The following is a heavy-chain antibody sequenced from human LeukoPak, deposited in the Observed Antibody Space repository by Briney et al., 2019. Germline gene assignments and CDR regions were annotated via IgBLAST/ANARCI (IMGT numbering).Heavy chain of an antibody. CDR1: GGSISNYY. CDR2: GST. V-gene: IGHV4-4*09. CDR3: ASPRGDDSGGYYTWYFHH. J-gene: IGHJ1*01. D-gene: IGHD3-22*01. Sequence: SETLSLTCTVSGGSISNYYWGWIRQPPGKGLEWIGSGSTYYNPSLKSRVTISVDTSKNQFSLKLSPVTAADTAVYFCASPRGDDSGGYYTWYFHHWGQGILVTVSS.